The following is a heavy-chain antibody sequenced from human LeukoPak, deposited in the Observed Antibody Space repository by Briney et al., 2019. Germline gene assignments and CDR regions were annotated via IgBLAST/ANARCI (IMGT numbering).Heavy chain of an antibody. CDR1: GFTFSSYD. D-gene: IGHD5-24*01. J-gene: IGHJ4*02. CDR3: ARGDMRLLQAKWGFDY. CDR2: ISNAGDT. V-gene: IGHV3-13*01. Sequence: PGGSLRLSCAASGFTFSSYDMNWVRQAPGKGLEWGSAISNAGDTYYPGTVTGRFTISIQNAKISLYLQMNSLRAGDTAVYYCARGDMRLLQAKWGFDYWGQGTLVTVSS.